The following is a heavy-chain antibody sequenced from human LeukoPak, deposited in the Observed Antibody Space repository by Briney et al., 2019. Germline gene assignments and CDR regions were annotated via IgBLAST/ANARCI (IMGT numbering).Heavy chain of an antibody. Sequence: GGSLRLSCGASGFTFSSHAMTWVRQAPGKGLEWVSAISISGDTTYYADAVKGRFTISRDNAKNSLYLQMSNLRAEDTAVYFCARGGGLDVWGQGATVTVSS. CDR2: ISISGDTT. V-gene: IGHV3-23*01. J-gene: IGHJ6*02. CDR3: ARGGGLDV. D-gene: IGHD3-16*01. CDR1: GFTFSSHA.